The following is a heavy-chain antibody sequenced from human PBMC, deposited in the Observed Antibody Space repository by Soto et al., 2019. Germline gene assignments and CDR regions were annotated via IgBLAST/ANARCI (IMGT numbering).Heavy chain of an antibody. V-gene: IGHV3-30-3*01. J-gene: IGHJ6*02. D-gene: IGHD3-10*01. Sequence: QVQLVESGGGVVQPGRSLRLSCAASGFTFSSYAMHWVRQAPGKGPEWVAVISYDGSNKYYADSVKGRFTISRDNSKNTLYLQRNSLRAEDTAVYYCARGRTMVRGVGMDVWGQGTTVTVSS. CDR2: ISYDGSNK. CDR3: ARGRTMVRGVGMDV. CDR1: GFTFSSYA.